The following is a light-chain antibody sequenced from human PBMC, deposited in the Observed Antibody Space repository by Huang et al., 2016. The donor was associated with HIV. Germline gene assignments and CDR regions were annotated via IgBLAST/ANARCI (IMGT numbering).Light chain of an antibody. V-gene: IGKV4-1*01. J-gene: IGKJ1*01. CDR3: LQYYSVPQT. CDR2: WAT. CDR1: QTVLYSLNKKNY. Sequence: DIVMTQSPDSLAVSPGERATINCKSSQTVLYSLNKKNYLAWFQQNPGPPPKFLIYWATTRASGMPDRFSGSGSGTDFTLTINSLQAEDVAVYFCLQYYSVPQTFGHGTKVEIK.